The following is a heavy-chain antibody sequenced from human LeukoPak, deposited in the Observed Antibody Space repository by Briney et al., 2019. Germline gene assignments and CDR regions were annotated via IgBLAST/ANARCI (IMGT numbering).Heavy chain of an antibody. CDR2: FDPEDGET. CDR1: GYTLTELS. J-gene: IGHJ6*02. V-gene: IGHV1-24*01. CDR3: ATDPGEIVPAAKGPRGDYCYGMDV. Sequence: SVKVSCKVSGYTLTELSMHWVRQAPGKGLEWMGGFDPEDGETIYAQKFQGRVTMTEDTSTDTAYMELNSLRSDDTAVYYCATDPGEIVPAAKGPRGDYCYGMDVWGQGTTVTVSS. D-gene: IGHD2-2*01.